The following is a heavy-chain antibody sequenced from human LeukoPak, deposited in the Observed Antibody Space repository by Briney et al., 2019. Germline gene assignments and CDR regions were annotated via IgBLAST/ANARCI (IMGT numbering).Heavy chain of an antibody. CDR3: AKLGRITMIVVVISNDAFDI. V-gene: IGHV3-23*01. CDR2: ISGSGGST. CDR1: GFTFSSFA. J-gene: IGHJ3*02. Sequence: GGSLRLSCAPSGFTFSSFAISWDRQAPGKGMEWVAAISGSGGSTYYADSVKGRFSIFRDNSKNTLYLQMNSLRAEDTAVYYCAKLGRITMIVVVISNDAFDIWGQGTMVTVSS. D-gene: IGHD3-22*01.